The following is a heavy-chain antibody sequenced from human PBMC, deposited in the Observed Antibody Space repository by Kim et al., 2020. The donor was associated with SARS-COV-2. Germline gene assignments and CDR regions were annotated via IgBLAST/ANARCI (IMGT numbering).Heavy chain of an antibody. Sequence: SVKVSCKASGGTFSSYAISWVRQAPGQGLEWMGRIIPILGIANYAQKFQGRVTITADKSTSTAYMELSSLRSEDTAVYYCARVSGYCSSTSCYAGYYYYGMDGWGQGTTVTVSS. J-gene: IGHJ6*02. V-gene: IGHV1-69*04. CDR2: IIPILGIA. D-gene: IGHD2-2*01. CDR3: ARVSGYCSSTSCYAGYYYYGMDG. CDR1: GGTFSSYA.